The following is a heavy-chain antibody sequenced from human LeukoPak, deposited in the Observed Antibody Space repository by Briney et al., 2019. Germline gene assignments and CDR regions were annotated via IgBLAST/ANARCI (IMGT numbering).Heavy chain of an antibody. J-gene: IGHJ4*02. V-gene: IGHV3-11*06. CDR3: ARVSSYGSTHPDY. CDR2: ISTSSSYT. Sequence: GGSLRLSCAASVFTFSDYYMSWIRQAPGKGLEWISYISTSSSYTNYADSVKGRFTISRDNAKSSLYLQMNSLRAEDTAVYYCARVSSYGSTHPDYWGQRTLVTVSS. CDR1: VFTFSDYY. D-gene: IGHD1-26*01.